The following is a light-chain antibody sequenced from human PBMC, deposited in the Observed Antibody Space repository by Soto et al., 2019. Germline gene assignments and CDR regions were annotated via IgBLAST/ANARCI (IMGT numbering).Light chain of an antibody. J-gene: IGLJ1*01. CDR3: CSYAGSSTS. Sequence: QSALTQPASVSGSPGQSITISCTGTSSDVGSYNLVSWYQQHPGKAPKLMIYEVSKRPSGVSNRFSGSKSGNTASLTISGLQAEHEADYYCCSYAGSSTSFGTGTKVTVL. V-gene: IGLV2-23*02. CDR1: SSDVGSYNL. CDR2: EVS.